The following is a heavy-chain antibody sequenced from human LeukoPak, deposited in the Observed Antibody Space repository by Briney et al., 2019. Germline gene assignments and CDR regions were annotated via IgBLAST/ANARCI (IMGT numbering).Heavy chain of an antibody. CDR2: IYYSGST. D-gene: IGHD5-18*01. V-gene: IGHV4-30-2*03. CDR3: ARSEGYSYGYPYYYYGMDV. J-gene: IGHJ6*02. CDR1: GVSISSGGYS. Sequence: PSQTLSLTCAVSGVSISSGGYSWSWIRQPPGKGLEWIGSIYYSGSTYYNPSLKSRVTISVDTSKNQFSLKLSSVTAADTAVYYCARSEGYSYGYPYYYYGMDVWGQGTTVTVSS.